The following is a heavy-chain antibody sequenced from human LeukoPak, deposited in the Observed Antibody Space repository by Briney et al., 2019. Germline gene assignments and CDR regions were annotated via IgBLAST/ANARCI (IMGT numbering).Heavy chain of an antibody. CDR2: ISISSSYI. V-gene: IGHV3-21*01. CDR1: GFTYSSYS. D-gene: IGHD6-6*01. J-gene: IGHJ4*02. CDR3: ARDHIAARPGGDY. Sequence: GRSLRLSCAASGFTYSSYSMNWVRQAPGKGLERVSSISISSSYIYYADSVKGRFTISRDNAKNSLYLQMNSLRAEDTAVYYCARDHIAARPGGDYWGQGTLVTVSS.